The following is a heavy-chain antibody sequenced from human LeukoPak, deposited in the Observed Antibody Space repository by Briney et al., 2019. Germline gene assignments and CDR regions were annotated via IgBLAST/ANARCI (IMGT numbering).Heavy chain of an antibody. CDR2: FLAGGLL. CDR3: ARDRGAWGDWSGLDV. V-gene: IGHV3-66*01. CDR1: GFTFTTNN. J-gene: IGHJ6*02. Sequence: GGSLRLSCVGSGFTFTTNNMYWVRQAPGKGLECVSTFLAGGLLDYSDSVRDRFTISRDTSKNTLYLRMNSLSAEDTAVYYCARDRGAWGDWSGLDVWGQGTTVTVSS. D-gene: IGHD2-21*02.